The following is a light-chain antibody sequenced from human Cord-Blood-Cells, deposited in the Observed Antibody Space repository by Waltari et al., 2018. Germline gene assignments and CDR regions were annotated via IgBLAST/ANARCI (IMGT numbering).Light chain of an antibody. V-gene: IGKV3-15*01. CDR2: GAS. J-gene: IGKJ3*01. CDR3: QQYNNWPPFT. Sequence: EIVMTQSPAPLSVSPGVRATLSCRASQSVSSNLAWYQQKPGQAPRLLIYGASTRATGIPARFSGSGSGTEFTLTISSLQSEDFAVYYCQQYNNWPPFTFGPGTKVDIK. CDR1: QSVSSN.